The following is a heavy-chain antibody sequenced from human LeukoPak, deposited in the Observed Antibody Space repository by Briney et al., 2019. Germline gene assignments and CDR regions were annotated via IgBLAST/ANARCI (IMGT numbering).Heavy chain of an antibody. Sequence: LRLSCAASGFTFSYYAMNWIRQPPGKGLEWIGEINHSGSTNYNPSLKSRVTISVDTSKNQFSLKLSSVTAADTAVYYCASACSSTSCFPRDAFDIWGQGTMVTVSS. D-gene: IGHD2-2*01. CDR2: INHSGST. CDR1: GFTFSYYA. J-gene: IGHJ3*02. V-gene: IGHV4-34*01. CDR3: ASACSSTSCFPRDAFDI.